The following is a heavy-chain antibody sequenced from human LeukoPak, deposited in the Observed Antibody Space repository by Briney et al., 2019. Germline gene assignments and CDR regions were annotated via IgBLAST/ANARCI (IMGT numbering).Heavy chain of an antibody. CDR3: ARSNSYGYVRTMDV. CDR2: ISYDGTNK. D-gene: IGHD5-18*01. CDR1: GFTFSNYG. V-gene: IGHV3-30*03. Sequence: GGSLRLSCSASGFTFSNYGMHWVRQAPGKGLEWVAVISYDGTNKYYVDSVKGRFTISRDNSKNTLYLQMNSLKTEDTAVYYCARSNSYGYVRTMDVWGQGTTVTVSS. J-gene: IGHJ6*02.